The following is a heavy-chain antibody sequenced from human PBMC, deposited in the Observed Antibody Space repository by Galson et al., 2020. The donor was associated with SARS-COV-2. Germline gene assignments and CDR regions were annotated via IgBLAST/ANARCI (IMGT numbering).Heavy chain of an antibody. CDR1: GFTVSASS. J-gene: IGHJ4*02. CDR3: ARDNSFFDY. V-gene: IGHV3-66*01. D-gene: IGHD1-20*01. Sequence: GESLKISCAATGFTVSASSMSWVRQAPGKGLEWVSVIHSGGTTYYADSVKGRFTISRDNSKNTVFLQMNTLRADDTAVYYCARDNSFFDYWGQGTPVTVSS. CDR2: IHSGGTT.